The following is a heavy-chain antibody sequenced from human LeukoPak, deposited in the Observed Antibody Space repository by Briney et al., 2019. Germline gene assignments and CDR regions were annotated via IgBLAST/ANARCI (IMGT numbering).Heavy chain of an antibody. CDR3: ARHGAMRFDP. CDR1: GGSISGSSYY. D-gene: IGHD3-16*01. Sequence: PSETLSLTCTVSGGSISGSSYYWGWIRQPPGRGLEWIGSIFFSGSTYYSPSLKSRVTISVDTSKNQFSLKLSSVTAADSAVYYCARHGAMRFDPWGQGTMVTVSS. J-gene: IGHJ5*02. V-gene: IGHV4-39*01. CDR2: IFFSGST.